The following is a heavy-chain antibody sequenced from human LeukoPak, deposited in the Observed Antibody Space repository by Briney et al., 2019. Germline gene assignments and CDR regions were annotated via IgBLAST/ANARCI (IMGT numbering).Heavy chain of an antibody. CDR1: GFTFSTYG. CDR2: IRYDGSIK. Sequence: GGSLRLSCAASGFTFSTYGMHWVRQAPGKGLEWVAFIRYDGSIKYYADSVKGRFTISRDNSKNTLYLQMNSLRAEDTAVYYCAKDFLSVGVVVLFYYMDVWGKGTTVTVSS. D-gene: IGHD3-3*01. CDR3: AKDFLSVGVVVLFYYMDV. J-gene: IGHJ6*03. V-gene: IGHV3-30*02.